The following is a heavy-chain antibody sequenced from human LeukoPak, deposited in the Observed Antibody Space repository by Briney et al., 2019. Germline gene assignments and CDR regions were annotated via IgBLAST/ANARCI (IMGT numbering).Heavy chain of an antibody. Sequence: GASVKVSCKASGGTFSSYAISRVRQAPGQGLEWMGWIIPIFGTANYAQKFQGRVTITADESTSTAYMELSSLRSEDTAVYYCASIDSSGYKAFPMNDAFDIWGQGTMVTVSS. CDR1: GGTFSSYA. V-gene: IGHV1-69*01. J-gene: IGHJ3*02. D-gene: IGHD3-22*01. CDR2: IIPIFGTA. CDR3: ASIDSSGYKAFPMNDAFDI.